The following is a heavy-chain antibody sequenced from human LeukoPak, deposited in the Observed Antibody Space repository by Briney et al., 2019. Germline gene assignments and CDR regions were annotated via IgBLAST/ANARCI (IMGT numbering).Heavy chain of an antibody. J-gene: IGHJ4*02. D-gene: IGHD7-27*01. V-gene: IGHV1-8*01. CDR1: GYTFTSYD. CDR2: MSPNSGDT. CDR3: ARGPPNWGYDY. Sequence: GASVKVSCKASGYTFTSYDFSWVRQATGQRPEGMGWMSPNSGDTGYAQKFQDRVTMTRNTSISTAYMELSSLRSDDTAVYYCARGPPNWGYDYWGPGTLVTVSS.